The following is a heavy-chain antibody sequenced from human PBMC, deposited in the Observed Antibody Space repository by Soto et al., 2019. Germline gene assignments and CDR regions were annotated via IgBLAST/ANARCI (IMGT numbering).Heavy chain of an antibody. CDR1: GFTFSSYW. J-gene: IGHJ4*02. CDR3: ARDWAGDFDD. V-gene: IGHV3-7*05. CDR2: IKQDGSEK. Sequence: GGSLRLSCAASGFTFSSYWMTWVRQAPGKGLEWVANIKQDGSEKYYVDSVRGRFTIFRDNAKNSLDLQMNSLGVEDTAVYYCARDWAGDFDDWGQGTLVTVSS. D-gene: IGHD3-10*01.